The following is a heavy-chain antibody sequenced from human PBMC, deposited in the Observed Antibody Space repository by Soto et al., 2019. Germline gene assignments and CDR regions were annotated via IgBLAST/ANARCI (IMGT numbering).Heavy chain of an antibody. D-gene: IGHD2-2*02. J-gene: IGHJ5*02. Sequence: QVQLQESGPGLVKPSQTLSLTCTVSGGSISSGDYYWSWIRQPPGKGLEWIGYIYYSGSTYYNPSLKSRVTISVDTSKNQFSLKLGSVTAADTAVYYCARVWGGYCSSTSCYNVPWGWFDPWGQGTLVTVSS. CDR2: IYYSGST. CDR1: GGSISSGDYY. CDR3: ARVWGGYCSSTSCYNVPWGWFDP. V-gene: IGHV4-30-4*01.